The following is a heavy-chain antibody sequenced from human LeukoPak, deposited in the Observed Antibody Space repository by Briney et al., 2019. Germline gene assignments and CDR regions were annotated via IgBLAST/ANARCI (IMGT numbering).Heavy chain of an antibody. V-gene: IGHV1-3*01. CDR3: ARAYYDSSGNFLGAFDI. CDR1: GYTFSSYA. J-gene: IGHJ3*02. Sequence: ASAKVSCKASGYTFSSYAMHWVRQAPGQRLEWMGWINAGNGNTKYSQKFQGRVTITRDTSASTAYMELSSLRSEDTAVYYCARAYYDSSGNFLGAFDIWGQGTMVTVSS. D-gene: IGHD3-22*01. CDR2: INAGNGNT.